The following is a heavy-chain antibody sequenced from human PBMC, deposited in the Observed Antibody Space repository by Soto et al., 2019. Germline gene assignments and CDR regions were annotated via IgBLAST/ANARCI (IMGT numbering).Heavy chain of an antibody. V-gene: IGHV3-30-3*01. CDR1: GLTFSNYA. J-gene: IGHJ4*02. Sequence: DLVESGGGVVQPGRSLRLSCAASGLTFSNYAMHWVRQAPGKGLEWVAFISYDGTNRCYPDSVKGRFTISRDNSKNTLYLQMNSLKTEDTAVYYCARESSSTVTTGGGGSAKDYWGQGTLVTVSS. CDR2: ISYDGTNR. CDR3: ARESSSTVTTGGGGSAKDY. D-gene: IGHD4-17*01.